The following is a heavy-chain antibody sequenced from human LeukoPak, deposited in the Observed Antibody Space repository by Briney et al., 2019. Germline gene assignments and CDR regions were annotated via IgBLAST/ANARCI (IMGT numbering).Heavy chain of an antibody. CDR3: AKLSRGAYDYYDSSGYDDY. J-gene: IGHJ4*02. CDR2: ISGSGGST. V-gene: IGHV3-23*01. D-gene: IGHD3-22*01. Sequence: QAGGSLRLSCAASGFTFTDYSMSWVRQAPGKGLEWVSAISGSGGSTYYADSVKGRFTISRDNSKNTLYLQMNSLRAEDTAVYYCAKLSRGAYDYYDSSGYDDYWGQGTLVTVSS. CDR1: GFTFTDYS.